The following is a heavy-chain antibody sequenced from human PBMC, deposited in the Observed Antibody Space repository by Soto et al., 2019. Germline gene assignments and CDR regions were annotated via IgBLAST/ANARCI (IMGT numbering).Heavy chain of an antibody. CDR3: AREGGDYGMDV. CDR2: IWYDGSNK. J-gene: IGHJ6*02. V-gene: IGHV3-33*01. Sequence: QVQLVESGGGVVQPGRSLRLSCAASGFTFSSYGMHWVRQAPGKGLEWVAVIWYDGSNKYYADSVKGRFTISRENSKNTLYLQMNSLRAEDTAVYYCAREGGDYGMDVWGQGTTVTVSS. D-gene: IGHD3-16*01. CDR1: GFTFSSYG.